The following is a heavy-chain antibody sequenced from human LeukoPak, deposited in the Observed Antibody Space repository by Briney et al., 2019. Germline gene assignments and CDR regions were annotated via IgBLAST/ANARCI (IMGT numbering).Heavy chain of an antibody. CDR2: NNGGGDDT. CDR3: SKGANIGGDYGVFDY. D-gene: IGHD4-17*01. Sequence: GGSLRLSCAASGFSFSSYGMHWVRQAPGKGLEWVSSNNGGGDDTYYADSVRGRFSISRDNSDNTLYLQMSSLRADDTAVYYCSKGANIGGDYGVFDYWGQGTLVTVSS. J-gene: IGHJ4*02. CDR1: GFSFSSYG. V-gene: IGHV3-23*01.